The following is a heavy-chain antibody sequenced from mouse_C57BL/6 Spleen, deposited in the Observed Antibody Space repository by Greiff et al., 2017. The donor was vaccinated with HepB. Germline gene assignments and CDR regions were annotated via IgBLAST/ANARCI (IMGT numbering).Heavy chain of an antibody. V-gene: IGHV1-64*01. Sequence: QVQLQQPGAELVKPGASVKLSCKASGYTFTSYWMHWVKQRPGQGLEWIGMIHPNSGSTNYNEKFKSKATLTVDKSSSTAYMQLSSLTSEDSAVYYCAKDGRFPYYFDYWGQGTTLTVSS. CDR1: GYTFTSYW. CDR2: IHPNSGST. J-gene: IGHJ2*01. CDR3: AKDGRFPYYFDY.